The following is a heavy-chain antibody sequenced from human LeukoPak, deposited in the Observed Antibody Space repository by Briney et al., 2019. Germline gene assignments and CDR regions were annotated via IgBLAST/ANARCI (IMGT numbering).Heavy chain of an antibody. CDR3: ARWGYYDSSGYYDY. V-gene: IGHV4-59*01. J-gene: IGHJ4*02. CDR1: GGSISSYY. CDR2: IYYSGST. D-gene: IGHD3-22*01. Sequence: NPSETLSLTCIVSGGSISSYYWSWIRQPPGKGLEWIGYIYYSGSTNYNPSLKSRVTISVDTSKNQFSLKLSSVTAADTAVYYCARWGYYDSSGYYDYWGQGTLVAVSS.